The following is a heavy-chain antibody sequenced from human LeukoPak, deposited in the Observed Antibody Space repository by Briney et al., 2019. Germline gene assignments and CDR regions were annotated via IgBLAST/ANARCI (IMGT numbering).Heavy chain of an antibody. CDR3: ARAGWFGEFCDY. J-gene: IGHJ4*02. D-gene: IGHD3-10*01. CDR2: ISSSGSTI. Sequence: RKGREWVSYISSSGSTIYYADSVKGRFTISRHNAKNSLYLQMNSLRAEDTAVYYCARAGWFGEFCDYWGQGTLVTVSS. V-gene: IGHV3-11*01.